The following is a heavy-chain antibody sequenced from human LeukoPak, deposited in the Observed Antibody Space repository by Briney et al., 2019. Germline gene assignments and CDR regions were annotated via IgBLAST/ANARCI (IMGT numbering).Heavy chain of an antibody. CDR2: IYHSGIT. D-gene: IGHD3-16*01. Sequence: TETLSLTCAVSGVSISSSSWWSWVRQPPEKGLEWAGEIYHSGITNYNPSLRSRVTTSIDKSQNQFSLQLHSVTAADTAVYYCARRGGVTSGNFYVNYFDYWGQGVLSPSPQ. V-gene: IGHV4-4*02. CDR3: ARRGGVTSGNFYVNYFDY. J-gene: IGHJ4*02. CDR1: GVSISSSSW.